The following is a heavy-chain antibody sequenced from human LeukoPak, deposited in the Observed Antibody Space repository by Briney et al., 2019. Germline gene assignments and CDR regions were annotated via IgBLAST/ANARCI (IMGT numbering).Heavy chain of an antibody. Sequence: GASVNLSCKASGYSFTAFYIHWVRQAPGQGLEWMGWIHPRSGDTRYAQKFQGRVTMARDTSISTVYMDLSSLGSDDTAVYYCARDGEYGTGSYYRGSFDYWGQGILVTVCS. V-gene: IGHV1-2*02. CDR1: GYSFTAFY. D-gene: IGHD3-10*01. CDR2: IHPRSGDT. CDR3: ARDGEYGTGSYYRGSFDY. J-gene: IGHJ4*02.